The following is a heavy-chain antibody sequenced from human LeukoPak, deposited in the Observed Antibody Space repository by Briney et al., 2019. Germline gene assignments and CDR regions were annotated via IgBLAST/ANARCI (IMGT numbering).Heavy chain of an antibody. CDR2: IYPGDSDT. CDR1: GYSFTSYW. J-gene: IGHJ6*02. CDR3: ARTMSYYGSGNYYFYAMDV. D-gene: IGHD3-10*01. Sequence: GESLKISCKGSGYSFTSYWIGWVRQMPGKGLEWMGFIYPGDSDTRYSPSFQGQVTISADKSITTAYLQWTSLKASDTAMYYCARTMSYYGSGNYYFYAMDVWGQGTTVTVSS. V-gene: IGHV5-51*01.